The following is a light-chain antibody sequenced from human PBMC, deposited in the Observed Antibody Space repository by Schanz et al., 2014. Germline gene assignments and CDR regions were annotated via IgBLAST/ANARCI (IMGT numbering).Light chain of an antibody. CDR2: EGS. CDR3: CSYAGSYTPVV. Sequence: QAALTQPASVSGSPGQSITISCTGTSSDVGSYNLVSWYQQHPGKAPKLMIYEGSKRPSGVSNRFSGSKSGNTASLTISGLQAEDEADYYCCSYAGSYTPVVFGGGTKLTVL. CDR1: SSDVGSYNL. J-gene: IGLJ2*01. V-gene: IGLV2-14*02.